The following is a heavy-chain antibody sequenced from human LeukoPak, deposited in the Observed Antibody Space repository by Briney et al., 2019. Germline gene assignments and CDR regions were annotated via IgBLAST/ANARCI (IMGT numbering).Heavy chain of an antibody. CDR1: GDSIRSYY. D-gene: IGHD3-22*01. CDR3: ARGQGRFDYDSSGYYITDLDY. J-gene: IGHJ4*02. CDR2: IYYSGSP. V-gene: IGHV4-59*01. Sequence: SETLSLTCTVSGDSIRSYYWNWIRQPPGKGLEWIGYIYYSGSPNYNPSLKSRVTRSVDTSKNQFSLKLSSVTAADTAVYYCARGQGRFDYDSSGYYITDLDYWGQGTLVTVSS.